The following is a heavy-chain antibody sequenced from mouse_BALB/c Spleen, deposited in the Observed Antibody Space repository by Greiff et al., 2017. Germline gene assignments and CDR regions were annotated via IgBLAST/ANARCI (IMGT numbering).Heavy chain of an antibody. CDR3: ARYRGYGSTFWYFDV. D-gene: IGHD1-1*01. V-gene: IGHV3-8*02. CDR2: ISYSGST. CDR1: GDSITSGY. J-gene: IGHJ1*01. Sequence: EVKLMESGPSLVKPSQTLSLTCSVTGDSITSGYWNWIRKFPGNKLEYMGYISYSGSTYYNPSLKSRISITRDTSKNQYYLQLNSVTTEDTATYYCARYRGYGSTFWYFDVWGAGTTVTVSS.